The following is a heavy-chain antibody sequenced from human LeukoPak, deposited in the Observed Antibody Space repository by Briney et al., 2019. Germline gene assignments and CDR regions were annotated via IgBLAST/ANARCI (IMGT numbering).Heavy chain of an antibody. CDR2: IKQDGSEK. Sequence: PGGSLRLSCAASGFTFSSYWMSWVRQAPGKGLEWVANIKQDGSEKYYVDSVRGRFTISRDNAKNSLYLQMNSLRAEDTAVYYCAGTYSGYDPLGDYWGQGTLVTVSS. J-gene: IGHJ4*02. V-gene: IGHV3-7*01. D-gene: IGHD5-12*01. CDR3: AGTYSGYDPLGDY. CDR1: GFTFSSYW.